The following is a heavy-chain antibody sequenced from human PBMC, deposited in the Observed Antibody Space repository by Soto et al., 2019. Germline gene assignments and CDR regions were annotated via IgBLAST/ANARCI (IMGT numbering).Heavy chain of an antibody. J-gene: IGHJ5*02. D-gene: IGHD2-2*01. CDR1: GYSFTSYW. CDR3: AREGYCSSTSCYGWFDP. V-gene: IGHV5-10-1*01. CDR2: IDPSDSYT. Sequence: PGESLKSSCKGSGYSFTSYWISWVRQMPGKGLEWMGRIDPSDSYTNYSPSFQGHVTISADKSISTAYLQWSSLKASDTAMYYCAREGYCSSTSCYGWFDPWGQGTLVTVSS.